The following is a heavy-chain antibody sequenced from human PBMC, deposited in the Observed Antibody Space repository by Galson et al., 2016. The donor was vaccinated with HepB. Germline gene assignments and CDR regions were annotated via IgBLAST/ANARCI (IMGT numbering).Heavy chain of an antibody. CDR1: GFIFSSHG. CDR3: AKAGDYDLVAGFDY. D-gene: IGHD3-9*01. J-gene: IGHJ4*02. V-gene: IGHV3-30*18. CDR2: VSNDGSDK. Sequence: SLRLSCAASGFIFSSHGMHWVRQTPGKGLEWVAAVSNDGSDKYYAHSVKGRFTISRDNSKNTLYLQKNSLRAEDTAVYYCAKAGDYDLVAGFDYWGQGTPVTVSS.